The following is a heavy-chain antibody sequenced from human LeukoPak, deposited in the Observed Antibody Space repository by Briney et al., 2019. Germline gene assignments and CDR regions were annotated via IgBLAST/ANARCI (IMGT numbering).Heavy chain of an antibody. J-gene: IGHJ6*03. CDR1: GYTLTELS. D-gene: IGHD6-19*01. Sequence: ASVKVSCKVSGYTLTELSMHWVRQAPGKGLEWMGGFDPEDGETIYAQKFQGRVTMTEDTSTDTAYMELSSLRSEDTAVYYCARGQAVAGAYYYYYMDVWGKGTTVTVSS. CDR2: FDPEDGET. V-gene: IGHV1-24*01. CDR3: ARGQAVAGAYYYYYMDV.